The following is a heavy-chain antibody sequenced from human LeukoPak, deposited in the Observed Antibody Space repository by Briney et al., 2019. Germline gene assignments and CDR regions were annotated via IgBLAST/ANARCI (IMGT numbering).Heavy chain of an antibody. CDR2: ISYDGSNK. CDR1: GFTFSSYG. D-gene: IGHD3-3*01. Sequence: PGRSLRLSCAASGFTFSSYGMHWLRQAPGKGLEWVAVISYDGSNKYYADSVKGRFTISRDNSKNTLYLQMNSLRAEDTAVYYCAKGGKRPPTRKYDFWSVPQNWFDPWGQGTLVTVSS. CDR3: AKGGKRPPTRKYDFWSVPQNWFDP. V-gene: IGHV3-30*18. J-gene: IGHJ5*02.